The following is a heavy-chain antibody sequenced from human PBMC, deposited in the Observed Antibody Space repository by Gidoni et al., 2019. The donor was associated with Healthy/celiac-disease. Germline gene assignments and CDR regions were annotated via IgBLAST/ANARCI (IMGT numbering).Heavy chain of an antibody. CDR2: ISSSSSYI. D-gene: IGHD3-3*01. V-gene: IGHV3-21*01. CDR1: GFTFSSCS. J-gene: IGHJ5*02. CDR3: ARDIYYDFWSGYYRRNWFDP. Sequence: EVQLVESGGGLVKPGGSLRLSCAASGFTFSSCSINWVRQAPGKGLEWVSSISSSSSYIYYADSVKGRFTISRDNAKNSLYLQMNSLRAEDTAVYYCARDIYYDFWSGYYRRNWFDPWGQGTLVTVSS.